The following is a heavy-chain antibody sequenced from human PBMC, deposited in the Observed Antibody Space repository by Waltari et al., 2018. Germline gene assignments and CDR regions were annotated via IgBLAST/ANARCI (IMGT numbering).Heavy chain of an antibody. J-gene: IGHJ5*02. CDR3: AKIVAAAGMGWFDP. Sequence: EVQLLESGGGLVQPGGSLRLSCAASGFTFSSYAMSWVRQAPGKGLEWVSVIYSGGSTYYADSVKGRFTISRDNSKNTLYLQMNSLRAEDTAVYYCAKIVAAAGMGWFDPWGQGTLVTVSS. V-gene: IGHV3-23*03. CDR2: IYSGGST. D-gene: IGHD6-13*01. CDR1: GFTFSSYA.